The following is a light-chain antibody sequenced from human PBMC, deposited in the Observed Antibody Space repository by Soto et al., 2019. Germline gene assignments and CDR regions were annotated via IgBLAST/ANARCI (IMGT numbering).Light chain of an antibody. CDR1: QSVSSSN. CDR2: GAS. CDR3: QQYGSSPLT. Sequence: EIVLTQSPGTLSLSLGERATLSCRASQSVSSSNLAWYQQKPGQAPRLLIYGASSRATGIPDRFSGSGSGTGFTHAISRLEPEDFAVYYCQQYGSSPLTFGQGTKVEIK. J-gene: IGKJ1*01. V-gene: IGKV3-20*01.